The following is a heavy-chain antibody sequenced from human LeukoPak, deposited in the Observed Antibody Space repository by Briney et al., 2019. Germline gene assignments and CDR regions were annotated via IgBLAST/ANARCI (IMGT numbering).Heavy chain of an antibody. Sequence: GGSLRLSCAVSGFTFSNYGMSWVRQAPGKGLEWVSGISGSGVTTYYADSVKGRFTISRDNSKNTVYLQMDSLRAEDTAVYYCARKKCGGDCNSFNWFDPWGQGTLVTVSS. D-gene: IGHD2-21*02. CDR2: ISGSGVTT. CDR3: ARKKCGGDCNSFNWFDP. V-gene: IGHV3-23*01. CDR1: GFTFSNYG. J-gene: IGHJ5*02.